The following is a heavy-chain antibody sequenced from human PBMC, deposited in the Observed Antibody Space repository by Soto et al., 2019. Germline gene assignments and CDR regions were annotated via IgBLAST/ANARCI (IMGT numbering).Heavy chain of an antibody. CDR3: TKDLGGVVGVVVDYAFDI. Sequence: GALRLSCAASGFTFSSYAMSWVRQAPGKGLEWVSAISGSGGSTYYADYVKGRFTISRDNSKNTLYLQMNSLRAEDTAVYYCTKDLGGVVGVVVDYAFDIWAKGKMFTFS. D-gene: IGHD2-15*01. J-gene: IGHJ3*02. V-gene: IGHV3-23*01. CDR2: ISGSGGST. CDR1: GFTFSSYA.